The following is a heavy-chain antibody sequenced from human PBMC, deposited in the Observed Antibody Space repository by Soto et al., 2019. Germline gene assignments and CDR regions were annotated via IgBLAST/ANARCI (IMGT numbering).Heavy chain of an antibody. CDR2: IYYSGST. D-gene: IGHD1-26*01. CDR3: ASTSGSFDGHDAFDI. V-gene: IGHV4-59*01. J-gene: IGHJ3*02. CDR1: GGSISSYY. Sequence: SETLSLTCTVSGGSISSYYWSWIRQPPGKGLGWIGYIYYSGSTNYNPSLKSRVTISVDTSKNQFSLKLSSVTAADTAVYYCASTSGSFDGHDAFDIWGQGTMVTVS.